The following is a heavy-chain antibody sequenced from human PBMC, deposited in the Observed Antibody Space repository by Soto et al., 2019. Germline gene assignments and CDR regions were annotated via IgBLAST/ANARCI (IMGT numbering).Heavy chain of an antibody. Sequence: SETLSLTCTVSGGSISSSSYYWGWIRQPPGKGLEWIGSIYYSGSTYYNPSLKSRVTISVDTSKNQFSRKLSSVTAADTAVYYCARAASREGDWYFDLWGRGTLVTVSS. CDR2: IYYSGST. V-gene: IGHV4-39*07. CDR3: ARAASREGDWYFDL. J-gene: IGHJ2*01. CDR1: GGSISSSSYY. D-gene: IGHD2-2*01.